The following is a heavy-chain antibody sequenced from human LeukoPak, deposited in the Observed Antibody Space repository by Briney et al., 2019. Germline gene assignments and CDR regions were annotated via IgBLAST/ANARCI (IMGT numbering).Heavy chain of an antibody. Sequence: PGGSLRLSCAASGFTFSSYSMNWVRQAPGKGLEWVSSITSSSSHIYYADSVKGRFTISRDNARNSLYLQMNSLRAEDTAVYYCAREWRGTNLDYWGQGTLVTVSS. CDR1: GFTFSSYS. D-gene: IGHD3-3*01. CDR3: AREWRGTNLDY. V-gene: IGHV3-21*01. J-gene: IGHJ4*02. CDR2: ITSSSSHI.